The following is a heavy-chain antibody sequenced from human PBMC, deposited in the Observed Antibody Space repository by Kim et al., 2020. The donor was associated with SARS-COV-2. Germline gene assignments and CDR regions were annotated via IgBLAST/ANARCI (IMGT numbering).Heavy chain of an antibody. CDR2: ISSSSSAI. Sequence: GGSLRLSCAASGFTFSSYSMNWVRQAPGKGLEWVSYISSSSSAIYYADSVKGRFTISRDNAKNSLYLQMNRLRDEDTAVYYCATANLGSYYGGSSGYWGQGTLVTVSS. D-gene: IGHD1-26*01. J-gene: IGHJ4*02. CDR1: GFTFSSYS. V-gene: IGHV3-48*02. CDR3: ATANLGSYYGGSSGY.